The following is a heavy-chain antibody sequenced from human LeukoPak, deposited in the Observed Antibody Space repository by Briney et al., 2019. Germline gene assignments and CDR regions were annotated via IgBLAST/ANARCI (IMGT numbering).Heavy chain of an antibody. CDR3: SGDSSSGYYFDY. D-gene: IGHD6-13*01. J-gene: IGHJ4*02. CDR1: GFTFSSYA. Sequence: GGSLRLSCAASGFTFSSYAMSWVRQAPGKGLEWVASIDSSSSYIYYTDSVKGRFTISRDNTKNSLYLQMNSLRAEDTAVYYCSGDSSSGYYFDYWGQGTLVTVSS. CDR2: IDSSSSYI. V-gene: IGHV3-21*01.